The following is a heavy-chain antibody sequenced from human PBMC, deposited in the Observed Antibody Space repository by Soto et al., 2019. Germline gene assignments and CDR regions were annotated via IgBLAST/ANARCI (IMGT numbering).Heavy chain of an antibody. CDR2: IWYDGSNK. D-gene: IGHD2-15*01. J-gene: IGHJ3*02. Sequence: GGSLRLSCAASGFTFSSYGMHWVRQAPGKGLEWVAVIWYDGSNKYYADSVKGRFTISRDNSKNTLYLQMNSLRAEDTAVYYCARDPSISPYCSGWICYPPRFNDAFYIWGQGTMVTVSS. CDR3: ARDPSISPYCSGWICYPPRFNDAFYI. CDR1: GFTFSSYG. V-gene: IGHV3-33*01.